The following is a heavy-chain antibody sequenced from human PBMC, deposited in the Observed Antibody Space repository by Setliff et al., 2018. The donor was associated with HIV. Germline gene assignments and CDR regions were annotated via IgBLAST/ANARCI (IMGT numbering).Heavy chain of an antibody. CDR1: GYSFTNNW. Sequence: PGESLKISCKGSGYSFTNNWIGWVRQMPGKGLEWMGITHPEDSDTRYNPSFQGQVTMSTNKSISTAYLQWNSLKAPDTAMYYCARHVGDTFDIWGQGTMVTVSS. CDR3: ARHVGDTFDI. J-gene: IGHJ3*02. CDR2: THPEDSDT. V-gene: IGHV5-51*01. D-gene: IGHD3-16*01.